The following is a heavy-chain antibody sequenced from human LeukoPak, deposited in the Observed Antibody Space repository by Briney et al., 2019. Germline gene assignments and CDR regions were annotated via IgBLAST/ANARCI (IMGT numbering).Heavy chain of an antibody. Sequence: GGSLRLSCAASGFTFSYFTINWVRQAPGKGLEWVSSISSSSSYIYNADSVKGRFTISRDNAKNSLYLQMNSLRAEDTAVHYCARDFKAGGYYYYYMDVWGKGTTVTVSS. V-gene: IGHV3-21*04. CDR1: GFTFSYFT. J-gene: IGHJ6*03. CDR2: ISSSSSYI. D-gene: IGHD3-10*01. CDR3: ARDFKAGGYYYYYMDV.